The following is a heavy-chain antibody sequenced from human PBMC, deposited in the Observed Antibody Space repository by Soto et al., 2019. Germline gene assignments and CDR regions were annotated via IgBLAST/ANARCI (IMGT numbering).Heavy chain of an antibody. V-gene: IGHV1-69*06. D-gene: IGHD4-4*01. CDR2: VIPVFGTP. J-gene: IGHJ5*02. CDR1: GVTFNNYG. CDR3: ASFPDYRNYQGDWFDP. Sequence: GVSVKVSFKASGVTFNNYGISWVRQAPGQGLEWMGGVIPVFGTPNSSQKFLGRLTITSDRSTRTVYMELSGLRSEDTAIYYCASFPDYRNYQGDWFDPWGQGTLVTVSS.